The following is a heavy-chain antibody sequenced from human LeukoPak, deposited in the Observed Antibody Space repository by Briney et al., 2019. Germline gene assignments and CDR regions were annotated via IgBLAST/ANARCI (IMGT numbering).Heavy chain of an antibody. D-gene: IGHD3-3*01. CDR1: GGTFSSYA. V-gene: IGHV1-69*01. CDR3: ARGSYDFWSDYPARYYYYYMDV. Sequence: SSVKVSCKASGGTFSSYAISWVRQAPGQGLEWMGGIIPIFGTANYAQKFQGRVTITADESTSTAYMGLSSLRSEDTAVYYCARGSYDFWSDYPARYYYYYMDVWGKGTTVTVSS. CDR2: IIPIFGTA. J-gene: IGHJ6*03.